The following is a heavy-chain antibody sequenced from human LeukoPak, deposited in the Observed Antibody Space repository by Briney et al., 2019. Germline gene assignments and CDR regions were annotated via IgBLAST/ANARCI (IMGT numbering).Heavy chain of an antibody. CDR2: ISTSSTGT. V-gene: IGHV3-23*01. J-gene: IGHJ5*02. D-gene: IGHD2-21*01. CDR3: AKDLDSTGIYSDWFDP. CDR1: GFTFSNYA. Sequence: PGGSLRLSCAASGFTFSNYAMNWVRQAPGKGLEWVSTISTSSTGTRYADSVKGRFTISRDDSLNTLYLHMNSLRVEDTAVYYCAKDLDSTGIYSDWFDPWGQGTLVTVSS.